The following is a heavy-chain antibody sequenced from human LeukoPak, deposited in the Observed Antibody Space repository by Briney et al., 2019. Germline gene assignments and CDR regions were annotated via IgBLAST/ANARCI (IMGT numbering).Heavy chain of an antibody. CDR2: ISGTSTAI. D-gene: IGHD3-10*01. Sequence: PGGSLRLSCAASGFIFSDYYMSWIRQAPGKGPECIAYISGTSTAIFHADSVKGRLTIFRDNAKNSLFLQMNNLRAEDTAVYFCARGSITVSRGVVTLDLWGQGTLVTVSS. V-gene: IGHV3-11*01. CDR3: ARGSITVSRGVVTLDL. J-gene: IGHJ5*02. CDR1: GFIFSDYY.